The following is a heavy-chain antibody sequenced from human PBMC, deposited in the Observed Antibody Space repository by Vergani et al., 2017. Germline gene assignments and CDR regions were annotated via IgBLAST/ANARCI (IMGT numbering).Heavy chain of an antibody. J-gene: IGHJ3*02. Sequence: QVQLVQSGAEVKKPGASVKVSCKVSGYTLTELSMHWVRQAPGKGLEWMGGFDPEDGETIYAQKFQGRVTMTEDTSTDTAYMELSSLRSEDTAVYYCATYHCSGGSCYLNDAFDNWGQGTMVTVSS. V-gene: IGHV1-24*01. CDR3: ATYHCSGGSCYLNDAFDN. CDR2: FDPEDGET. D-gene: IGHD2-15*01. CDR1: GYTLTELS.